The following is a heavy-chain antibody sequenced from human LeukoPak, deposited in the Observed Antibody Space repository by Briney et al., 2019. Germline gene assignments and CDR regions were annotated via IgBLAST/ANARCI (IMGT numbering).Heavy chain of an antibody. CDR3: AGPKWYYFDY. V-gene: IGHV3-30*04. J-gene: IGHJ4*02. CDR2: ISYDGSDK. Sequence: GGSLRLSCVASGFTFGSQAMHWVRQAPGKGLEWVAVISYDGSDKFYADSVTGRFTISRDNSKNTLYLQMNSLTSEDTAMYYCAGPKWYYFDYWGQGTLVTVSS. CDR1: GFTFGSQA. D-gene: IGHD2-8*01.